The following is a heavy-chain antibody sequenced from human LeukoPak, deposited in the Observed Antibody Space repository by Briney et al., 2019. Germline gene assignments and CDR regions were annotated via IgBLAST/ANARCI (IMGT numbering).Heavy chain of an antibody. CDR3: ARNLGEGYPRSTFTLGY. CDR1: GFTFSDYY. J-gene: IGHJ4*02. V-gene: IGHV3-11*06. CDR2: ISSSSYT. Sequence: GGSLTLSCAPSGFTFSDYYMSWIRQAPGEGREWVSYISSSSYTNYADSVKGRFTISRDNAKNSLYLQMNSLRAEDTAVYYCARNLGEGYPRSTFTLGYWGQGTLVTVSS. D-gene: IGHD3-16*01.